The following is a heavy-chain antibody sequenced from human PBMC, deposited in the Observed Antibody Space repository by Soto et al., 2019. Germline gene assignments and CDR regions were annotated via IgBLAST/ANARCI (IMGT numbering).Heavy chain of an antibody. J-gene: IGHJ4*02. CDR3: SRYSPPVDC. Sequence: QVQLVQSGAEVKKPGASVKVSCKASGYTFTSYGINWVRQAPGQGLEWIGWISAYSSNTKYAQKLQGRVTLTTATTTSTAYMKLRSLRANDPACYYCSRYSPPVDCWGQGTLVTVSS. V-gene: IGHV1-18*01. D-gene: IGHD2-21*01. CDR2: ISAYSSNT. CDR1: GYTFTSYG.